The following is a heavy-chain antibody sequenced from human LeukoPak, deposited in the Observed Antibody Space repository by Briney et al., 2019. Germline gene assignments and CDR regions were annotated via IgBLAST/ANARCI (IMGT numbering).Heavy chain of an antibody. D-gene: IGHD5-18*01. CDR2: IKSKTDGGTT. CDR1: GFTFSNAW. V-gene: IGHV3-15*01. J-gene: IGHJ4*02. CDR3: TTGTWIQLWLADY. Sequence: GGSLRLSCAASGFTFSNAWMSWVRQAPGKGLEWVGRIKSKTDGGTTYYAAPVKGRFTISRDDSKNTLYLQMNSLKTEDTAVYYCTTGTWIQLWLADYWGQGTLVTVSS.